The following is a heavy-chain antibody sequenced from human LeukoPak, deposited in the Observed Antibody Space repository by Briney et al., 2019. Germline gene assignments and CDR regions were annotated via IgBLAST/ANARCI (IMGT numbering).Heavy chain of an antibody. Sequence: GGSLRLSCAASGFIFDDFAMHWVRQTPEKGLEWVSFIDGDGVNIYYADSVKGRFTISRDNSKNSLYLQMDSVRTEDTALYYCAKDTLGTGWSPFDSWGQGTLVTVSS. CDR3: AKDTLGTGWSPFDS. J-gene: IGHJ4*02. CDR1: GFIFDDFA. D-gene: IGHD6-19*01. CDR2: IDGDGVNI. V-gene: IGHV3-43*02.